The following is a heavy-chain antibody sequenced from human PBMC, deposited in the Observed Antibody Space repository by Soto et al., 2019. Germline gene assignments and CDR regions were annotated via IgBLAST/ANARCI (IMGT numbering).Heavy chain of an antibody. CDR3: ARGERWNPINYYCYSMDV. CDR2: ISAYNGNT. J-gene: IGHJ6*03. CDR1: GYTFTSYG. D-gene: IGHD1-1*01. V-gene: IGHV1-18*01. Sequence: SGKVSCKASGYTFTSYGISWVRQAPGQGLEWMGWISAYNGNTNYAQKLQGRVTMTTDTSTSTAYMELRSLRSDDTAVYYCARGERWNPINYYCYSMDVWGKGTTDTVSS.